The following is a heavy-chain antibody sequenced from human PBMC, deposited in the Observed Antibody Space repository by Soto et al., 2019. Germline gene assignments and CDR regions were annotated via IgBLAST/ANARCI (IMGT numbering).Heavy chain of an antibody. CDR3: ARVGPAHYYDRSGYYSPRDY. J-gene: IGHJ4*02. CDR2: IIPMFGTA. Sequence: QVQLVQSGAEVKKPGSSVKVSCKASGDTFSSYAINWVRQSPGQGLEWMGGIIPMFGTANYAQKFKGRVTITSGESTSTVYMELSSLRSEDTAVYYCARVGPAHYYDRSGYYSPRDYWGQGTLVTVSS. D-gene: IGHD3-22*01. V-gene: IGHV1-69*01. CDR1: GDTFSSYA.